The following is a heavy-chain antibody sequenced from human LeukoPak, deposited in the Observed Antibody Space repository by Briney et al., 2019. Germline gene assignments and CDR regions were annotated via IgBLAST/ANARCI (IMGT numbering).Heavy chain of an antibody. CDR3: AKGAYDYIEIAYFDS. CDR1: GFTSTNYA. Sequence: GGSLRLSCAASGFTSTNYAMNWVRQAPGKGLEWVSVLIGSSGSTDYADSVKGRFTVSRDISKNTLFLQMNSLRAEDTAIYYCAKGAYDYIEIAYFDSWGQGTLVTVSS. V-gene: IGHV3-23*01. D-gene: IGHD5-12*01. J-gene: IGHJ4*02. CDR2: LIGSSGST.